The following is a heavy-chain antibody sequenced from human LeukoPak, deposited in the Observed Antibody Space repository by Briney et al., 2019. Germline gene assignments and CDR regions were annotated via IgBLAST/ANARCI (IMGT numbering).Heavy chain of an antibody. CDR2: IYTSGST. Sequence: PSETLSLTCTAPGGSISSHYWSWIQQPAGKGLDSLGRIYTSGSTNYNPSLKSRVTMSVDTSKNQFSLKLSSVTAADTAVYYCARDSVVAVIWGQGTLVTVSS. D-gene: IGHD2-15*01. V-gene: IGHV4-4*07. CDR1: GGSISSHY. J-gene: IGHJ4*02. CDR3: ARDSVVAVI.